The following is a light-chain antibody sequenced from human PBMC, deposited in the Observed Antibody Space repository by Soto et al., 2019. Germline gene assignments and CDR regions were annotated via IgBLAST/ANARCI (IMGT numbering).Light chain of an antibody. Sequence: EMVMPRPQGTHSVSPWEAAPIFCRASQRVSSDLAWYHQKPGQAPRLLIYSASTRATGIPARFSGSGSGTEFTLTINSLQSEDFAVYYCQQYNNWPRTFGQGTKVDIK. CDR1: QRVSSD. CDR2: SAS. J-gene: IGKJ1*01. V-gene: IGKV3-15*01. CDR3: QQYNNWPRT.